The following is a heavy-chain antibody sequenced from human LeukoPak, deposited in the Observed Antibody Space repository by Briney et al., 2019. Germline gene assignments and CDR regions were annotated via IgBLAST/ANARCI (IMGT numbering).Heavy chain of an antibody. D-gene: IGHD1-26*01. CDR2: IYYSRST. V-gene: IGHV4-59*01. J-gene: IGHJ5*02. CDR1: GGSISTYY. Sequence: SETLSLTCTVSGGSISTYYWSWIRQPPGKGLEWIGYIYYSRSTNYNSSLKSRVTISVDTSKNQFSLKLSSVTAAATAVYYCARDYRGSFDPWGQGTLVTVSS. CDR3: ARDYRGSFDP.